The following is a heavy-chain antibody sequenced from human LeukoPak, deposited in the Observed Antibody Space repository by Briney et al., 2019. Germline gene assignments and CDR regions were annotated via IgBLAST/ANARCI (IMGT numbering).Heavy chain of an antibody. CDR1: GGSISSYY. CDR2: IYYSGST. D-gene: IGHD3-9*01. V-gene: IGHV4-59*01. CDR3: ARSHYDILTGYYWNFDY. Sequence: SETLSLTCTVSGGSISSYYWSWIRQPPGKGLEWIGYIYYSGSTNYNPSLKSRVTIPVDTSKNQFSLKLSSVTAADTAVYYCARSHYDILTGYYWNFDYWGQGTLVTVSS. J-gene: IGHJ4*02.